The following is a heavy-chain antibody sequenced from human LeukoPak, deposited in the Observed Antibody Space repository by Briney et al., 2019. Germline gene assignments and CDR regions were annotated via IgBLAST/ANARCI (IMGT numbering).Heavy chain of an antibody. CDR1: GYSFTSHW. V-gene: IGHV5-51*01. CDR3: ARQVSGWYSY. D-gene: IGHD6-19*01. J-gene: IGHJ4*02. CDR2: IYPGDSDT. Sequence: GESLKISCKGSGYSFTSHWIGWVRQMPGKGLDWMGIIYPGDSDTRYSPSFQGQVTISADKSISTAYLQWSSLKASDTAIYCCARQVSGWYSYWGQGTLVTVSS.